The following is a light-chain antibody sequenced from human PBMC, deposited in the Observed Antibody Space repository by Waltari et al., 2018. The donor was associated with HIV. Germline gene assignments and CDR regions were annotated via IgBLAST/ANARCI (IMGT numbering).Light chain of an antibody. J-gene: IGLJ1*01. CDR3: SSYTSSSTLYV. V-gene: IGLV2-14*01. CDR1: SSDVGGYNY. CDR2: EVS. Sequence: QSALTQPASVSGSPGPSITISCPGTSSDVGGYNYVSWYQQHPGNAPNLMIYEVSNRPSGVSNSFSGSKSGNTASLTISGLQAEDEADYYCSSYTSSSTLYVFGTGTKVTVL.